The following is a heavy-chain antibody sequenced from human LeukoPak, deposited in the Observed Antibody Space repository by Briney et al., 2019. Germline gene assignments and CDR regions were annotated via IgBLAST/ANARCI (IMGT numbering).Heavy chain of an antibody. Sequence: SVKVSCKASGGTFSSYAISWVRQAPGQGLEWMGGIIPIFGTANYAQKFQGRVTITADKSTSTAYMELSSLRSEDTAVYYCARDIVVVVAGEGYYYYGVDVWGKGTTVTVSS. CDR3: ARDIVVVVAGEGYYYYGVDV. J-gene: IGHJ6*04. D-gene: IGHD2-15*01. CDR2: IIPIFGTA. CDR1: GGTFSSYA. V-gene: IGHV1-69*06.